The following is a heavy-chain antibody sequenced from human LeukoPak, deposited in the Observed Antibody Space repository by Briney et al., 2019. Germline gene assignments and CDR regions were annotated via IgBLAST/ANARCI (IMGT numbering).Heavy chain of an antibody. Sequence: KPGGSLRLSCAASGLRFSDHYMSWIRQAPGKGLQWLAYISDNGDIIHYADSVKGRFTISRDNAKNSLYLQMNSLRADDTAVYYFAKSIVVFPLDAFKIWGQGKMVTVSS. CDR3: AKSIVVFPLDAFKI. CDR2: ISDNGDII. V-gene: IGHV3-11*04. J-gene: IGHJ3*02. D-gene: IGHD3-22*01. CDR1: GLRFSDHY.